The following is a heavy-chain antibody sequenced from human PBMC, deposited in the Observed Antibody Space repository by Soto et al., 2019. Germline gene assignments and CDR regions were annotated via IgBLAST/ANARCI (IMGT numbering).Heavy chain of an antibody. CDR3: ASAPNWNYGY. Sequence: EVQLVESGGGSVQPGGSLRLSCAASGFTSSSYWMSWVRQVPGRGLEWVANINQDGSEKYYVDSVRGRFTISRDNAKNSLYLQMNSLRAEDTAVYYCASAPNWNYGYWGQGTLVTVSS. J-gene: IGHJ4*02. D-gene: IGHD1-7*01. CDR2: INQDGSEK. CDR1: GFTSSSYW. V-gene: IGHV3-7*01.